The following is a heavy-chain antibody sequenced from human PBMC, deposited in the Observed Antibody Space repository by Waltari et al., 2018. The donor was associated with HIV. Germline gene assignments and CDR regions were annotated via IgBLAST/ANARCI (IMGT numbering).Heavy chain of an antibody. CDR3: ARDSSRLGIPSYFDY. CDR2: ISSSSSTI. Sequence: EVQLVESGGGLVQPGGSLRLSCAASGFTFSSYSLNWVRQAPGKGLEWVSYISSSSSTIYYADSVKGRFTISRDNAKNSLYLQMNSLRDEDTAVYYCARDSSRLGIPSYFDYWGQGTLVTVSS. V-gene: IGHV3-48*02. J-gene: IGHJ4*02. CDR1: GFTFSSYS. D-gene: IGHD3-16*01.